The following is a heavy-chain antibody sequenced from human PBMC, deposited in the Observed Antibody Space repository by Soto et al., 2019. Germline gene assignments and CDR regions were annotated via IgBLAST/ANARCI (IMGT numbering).Heavy chain of an antibody. CDR3: VLLGVFDH. J-gene: IGHJ4*02. D-gene: IGHD3-3*01. CDR2: SNSNSGNS. Sequence: ASVKVSCKASGYTFTSYNINWVRQDPGQGLEWVAGSNSNSGNSDHAQKFQGRLTVTRDTSISTRYMELSSLRSDDTAVYYCVLLGVFDHRGPATLVTVSS. V-gene: IGHV1-8*01. CDR1: GYTFTSYN.